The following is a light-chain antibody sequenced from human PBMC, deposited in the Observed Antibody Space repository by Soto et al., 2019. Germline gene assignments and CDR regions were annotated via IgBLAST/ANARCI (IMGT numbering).Light chain of an antibody. V-gene: IGLV2-23*01. CDR1: SSDIGSYNF. CDR3: CSYAGSSTLT. J-gene: IGLJ2*01. Sequence: QSAPTQPASVSGSPGQSITISCTGTSSDIGSYNFVSWYQQHPGKAPKLMIYEGNKRPSGVSNRFSGSKSGNTASLTISGLQAEDEADYYCCSYAGSSTLTFGGGTKLTVL. CDR2: EGN.